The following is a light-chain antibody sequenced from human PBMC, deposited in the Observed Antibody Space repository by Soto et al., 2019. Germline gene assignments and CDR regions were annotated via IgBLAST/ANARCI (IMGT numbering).Light chain of an antibody. CDR1: QGISSF. V-gene: IGKV1-9*01. CDR2: AAS. Sequence: TPLTQSPTSLSASVGDRVTITCRASQGISSFLAWYQQKPGEAPSLLIYAASTLQSGVPSRFSGSGSGTDFTLTISSLQPEDFATYYCQQLNSYPVTFGQGTRLEIK. J-gene: IGKJ5*01. CDR3: QQLNSYPVT.